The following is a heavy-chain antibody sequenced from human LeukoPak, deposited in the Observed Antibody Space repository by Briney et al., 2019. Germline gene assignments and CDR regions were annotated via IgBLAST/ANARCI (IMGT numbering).Heavy chain of an antibody. Sequence: ASVKVSCKASGYTFTGYYMHWVRQAPGQGLEWMGWINPKSGGTNYAQKFQGRVTMTRDTSISTAYMELNRLRSDDTAVYYCARPDIGMADLDYWGQGTPVSVSS. CDR3: ARPDIGMADLDY. J-gene: IGHJ4*02. CDR2: INPKSGGT. CDR1: GYTFTGYY. D-gene: IGHD6-19*01. V-gene: IGHV1-2*02.